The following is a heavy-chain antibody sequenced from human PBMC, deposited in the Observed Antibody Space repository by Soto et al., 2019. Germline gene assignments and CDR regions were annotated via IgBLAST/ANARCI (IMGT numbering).Heavy chain of an antibody. J-gene: IGHJ3*02. Sequence: SETLSLTCTVSGGSISGYYWSWIRQPPGKGLEWIGYIYDSGSTSYNPSLRSRLTISLDTSKNQFSLRLTSVTAADTAVYHCASGKFYAFDIWGQGTMVTVSS. CDR3: ASGKFYAFDI. CDR2: IYDSGST. V-gene: IGHV4-59*01. CDR1: GGSISGYY.